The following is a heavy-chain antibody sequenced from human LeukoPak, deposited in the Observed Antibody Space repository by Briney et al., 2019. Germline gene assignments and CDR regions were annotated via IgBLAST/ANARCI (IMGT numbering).Heavy chain of an antibody. Sequence: SETLSLTCTVSGGSISSSSYYWGWLRQPPGKGLEWIGSIYYSGSTYYNPSLKSRVTISVDTSKNQFSLKLSSVTAADTAVYYCARGLWFGDENPPYFDYWGQGSLVTVSS. D-gene: IGHD3-10*01. CDR2: IYYSGST. V-gene: IGHV4-39*07. CDR1: GGSISSSSYY. J-gene: IGHJ4*02. CDR3: ARGLWFGDENPPYFDY.